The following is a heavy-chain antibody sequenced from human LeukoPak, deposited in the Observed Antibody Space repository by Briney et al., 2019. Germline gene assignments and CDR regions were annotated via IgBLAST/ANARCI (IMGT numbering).Heavy chain of an antibody. D-gene: IGHD3-22*01. CDR1: GFPFSSYG. CDR2: ISYDGSNK. Sequence: PGGSLRLSCAASGFPFSSYGMHWVRQAPGKGLEWVAVISYDGSNKYYADSVKGRFTISRDNSRNTPYLQMNSLRAEDTAVYYCAKDSRADYDSSGTIDYWGQGTLVTVSS. CDR3: AKDSRADYDSSGTIDY. J-gene: IGHJ4*02. V-gene: IGHV3-30*18.